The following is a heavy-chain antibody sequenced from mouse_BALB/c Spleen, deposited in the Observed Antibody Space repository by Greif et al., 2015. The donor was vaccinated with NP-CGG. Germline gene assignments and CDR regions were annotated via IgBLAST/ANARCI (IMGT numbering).Heavy chain of an antibody. CDR1: GFTFSDYG. CDR2: ISNLAYSI. Sequence: EVQRVESGGGLVQPGGSRKLSCAASGFTFSDYGMAWVRQAPGKGPEWVAFISNLAYSIYYADTVTGRFTISRENAKSTLYLEMSSLRSEDTAMYYCARDYYGSSYWYFDVWGAGTTVTVSS. V-gene: IGHV5-15*02. J-gene: IGHJ1*01. CDR3: ARDYYGSSYWYFDV. D-gene: IGHD1-1*01.